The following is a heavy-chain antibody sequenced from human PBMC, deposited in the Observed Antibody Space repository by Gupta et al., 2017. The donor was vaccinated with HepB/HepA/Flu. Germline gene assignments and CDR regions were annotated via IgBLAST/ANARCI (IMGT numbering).Heavy chain of an antibody. CDR3: AKDAPGTYYDFWSGPFDY. V-gene: IGHV3-23*01. CDR1: GFTFSRYA. D-gene: IGHD3-3*01. CDR2: ISGSGGST. J-gene: IGHJ4*02. Sequence: EVQLLESGGGLVQPGGSLRLSCAASGFTFSRYAMSWVRQGPGKGLDWVSAISGSGGSTYYADSVKGRFTISRDNSKNTLYLQMNSLRAEDTAVYYCAKDAPGTYYDFWSGPFDYWGQGTLVTVSS.